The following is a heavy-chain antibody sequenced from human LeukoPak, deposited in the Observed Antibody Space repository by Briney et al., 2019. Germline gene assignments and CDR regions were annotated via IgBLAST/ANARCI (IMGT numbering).Heavy chain of an antibody. J-gene: IGHJ4*02. CDR2: IYYSGST. CDR3: ARRSAYYDSSGYYYLYYFDY. D-gene: IGHD3-22*01. Sequence: PSETLSLTCTVSGGSMSSYYWSWIRQPPGKGLEWIGYIYYSGSTNYNPSLKSRVTISVDTSKNQFSLKLTSVAAADTAVYYCARRSAYYDSSGYYYLYYFDYWGQGTLVTVSS. CDR1: GGSMSSYY. V-gene: IGHV4-59*08.